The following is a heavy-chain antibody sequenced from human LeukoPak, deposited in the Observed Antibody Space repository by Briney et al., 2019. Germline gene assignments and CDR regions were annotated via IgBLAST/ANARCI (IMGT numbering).Heavy chain of an antibody. Sequence: ASVKVSCKASGYTFTNYTVNWVRQAPGQGLEYMGWINTNTGNPTYAQDFAGRFVFSLDTSVTTTYLQINSLKAADSAVYYCTRGNDTTGHFTYWGQGTLVTVSS. D-gene: IGHD3-9*01. CDR1: GYTFTNYT. CDR3: TRGNDTTGHFTY. V-gene: IGHV7-4-1*02. CDR2: INTNTGNP. J-gene: IGHJ4*02.